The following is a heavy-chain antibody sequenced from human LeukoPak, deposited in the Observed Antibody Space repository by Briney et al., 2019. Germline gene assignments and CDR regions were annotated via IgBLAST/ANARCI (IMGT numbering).Heavy chain of an antibody. CDR1: GFSLSTSGVG. V-gene: IGHV2-5*02. CDR3: ARTYYYGSGSEGGNWFDP. CDR2: IYWDDDK. Sequence: SGPTLVKPTQTLTLTCTFSGFSLSTSGVGVGWIRQPPGKALEWLALIYWDDDKRYSPSLKTRLTISKDTSKNQVVLTMTNMDPVDTATYYCARTYYYGSGSEGGNWFDPWGQGTLVTVSS. J-gene: IGHJ5*02. D-gene: IGHD3-10*01.